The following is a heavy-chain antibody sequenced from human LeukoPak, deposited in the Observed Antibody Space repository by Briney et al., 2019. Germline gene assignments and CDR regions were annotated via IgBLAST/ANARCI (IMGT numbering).Heavy chain of an antibody. J-gene: IGHJ5*02. CDR1: GGSISSYY. D-gene: IGHD4-17*01. Sequence: SETLSLTCTVSGGSISSYYWSWIRQPPGKGLEGIGYIYYSGSTNYNPSLKSRVTISVDTSKNQFSLKLSSVTAADTAVYYCAREVYGDYVNWFDPWGQGTLVTVSS. V-gene: IGHV4-59*01. CDR3: AREVYGDYVNWFDP. CDR2: IYYSGST.